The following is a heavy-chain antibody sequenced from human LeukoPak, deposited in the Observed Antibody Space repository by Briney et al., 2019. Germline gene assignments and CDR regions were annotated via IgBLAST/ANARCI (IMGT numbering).Heavy chain of an antibody. CDR3: ASPRVGATAFDI. V-gene: IGHV5-51*01. CDR2: INPGDSDT. Sequence: GESLKISCKGSGYSFTTYWIGWVRQVPGKGLEYMGIINPGDSDTRYSPSFQGQVTISVDKSISTAYLQWSSLKASDIAMYYCASPRVGATAFDIWGQGTLVTVSS. D-gene: IGHD1-26*01. CDR1: GYSFTTYW. J-gene: IGHJ3*02.